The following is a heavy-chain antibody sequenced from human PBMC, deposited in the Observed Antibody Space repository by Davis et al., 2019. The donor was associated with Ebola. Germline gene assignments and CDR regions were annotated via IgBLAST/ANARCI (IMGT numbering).Heavy chain of an antibody. V-gene: IGHV4-61*01. J-gene: IGHJ4*02. CDR2: IYYSGST. D-gene: IGHD2-21*01. CDR3: VRIWHTSGDFDY. CDR1: GGSVSSGSYY. Sequence: MPSETLSLTCTVSGGSVSSGSYYWSWIRQPPGKGLEWIGYIYYSGSTNYNPSLKSRVTISVDTSKNQFSLKLSSVTAADTAVYYCVRIWHTSGDFDYWGQGTLVTVSS.